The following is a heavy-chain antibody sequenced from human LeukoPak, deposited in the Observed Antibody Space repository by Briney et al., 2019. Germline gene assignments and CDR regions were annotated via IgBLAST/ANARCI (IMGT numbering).Heavy chain of an antibody. J-gene: IGHJ4*02. D-gene: IGHD2-2*01. CDR1: GYTFTDYY. CDR2: INPNSGGT. V-gene: IGHV1-2*02. CDR3: ARANALYCSSTSCLFDY. Sequence: GASVKVSCKASGYTFTDYYIRWVRQAPGQGLEWMAWINPNSGGTYYAQNFHDRITLTRDTSISTAYMELSRLRSDDMAIYYCARANALYCSSTSCLFDYWGQGTLVTVSS.